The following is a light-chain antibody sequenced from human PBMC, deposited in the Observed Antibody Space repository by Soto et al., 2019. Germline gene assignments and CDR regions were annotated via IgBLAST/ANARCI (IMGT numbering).Light chain of an antibody. V-gene: IGLV1-47*01. Sequence: QSVLTQPPSASGTPGQRVTISCSGSSSNIGSNYVYSYQQLPGTPPKLLIYRNNQRPSGVPDRFSVSKSGTSASLDISGLRSEDEADYYCPAWDDSMSGVVFGGETKLTVL. J-gene: IGLJ2*01. CDR3: PAWDDSMSGVV. CDR2: RNN. CDR1: SSNIGSNY.